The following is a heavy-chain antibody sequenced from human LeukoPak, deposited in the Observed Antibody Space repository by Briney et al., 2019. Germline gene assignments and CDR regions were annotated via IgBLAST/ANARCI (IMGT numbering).Heavy chain of an antibody. V-gene: IGHV1-8*01. Sequence: ASVKVSCKASGYTLTSYDINWVRQATGQGLEWKGWMNPNSGNTGYAQKFQGRVTMTRNTSISTAYMELSSLRSEDTAVYYCATGYDSSGYYPDYWGQGTLVTVSS. CDR2: MNPNSGNT. D-gene: IGHD3-22*01. J-gene: IGHJ4*02. CDR1: GYTLTSYD. CDR3: ATGYDSSGYYPDY.